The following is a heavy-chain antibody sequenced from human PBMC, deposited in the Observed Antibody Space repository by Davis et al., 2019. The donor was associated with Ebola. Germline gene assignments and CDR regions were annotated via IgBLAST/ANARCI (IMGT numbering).Heavy chain of an antibody. Sequence: MPGGSLRLSCTVSGGSISSSSYYWGWIRQPPGKGLEWIGSIYYSGSTNYNPSLKSRVTISVDTSKNQFSLKLSSVTAADTAVYYCASTNPGYSSSWYGYWGQGTLVTVSS. CDR3: ASTNPGYSSSWYGY. V-gene: IGHV4-39*07. J-gene: IGHJ4*02. CDR2: IYYSGST. D-gene: IGHD6-13*01. CDR1: GGSISSSSYY.